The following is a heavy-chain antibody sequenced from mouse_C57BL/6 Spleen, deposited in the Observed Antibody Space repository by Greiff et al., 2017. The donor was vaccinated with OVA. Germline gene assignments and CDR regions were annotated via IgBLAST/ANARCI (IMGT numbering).Heavy chain of an antibody. CDR1: GYTFTEYT. V-gene: IGHV1-62-2*01. Sequence: QVHVKQSGAELVKPGASVKLSCKASGYTFTEYTIHWVKQRSGQGLEWIGWFYPGSGSIKYNEKFKDKATLTADKSSSTVYMELSRLTSEDSAVYFCARHEERRGYPYYFDYWGQGTTLTVSS. J-gene: IGHJ2*01. D-gene: IGHD2-2*01. CDR2: FYPGSGSI. CDR3: ARHEERRGYPYYFDY.